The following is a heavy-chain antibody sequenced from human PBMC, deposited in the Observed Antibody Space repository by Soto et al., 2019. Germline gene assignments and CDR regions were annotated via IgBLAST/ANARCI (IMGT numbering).Heavy chain of an antibody. CDR2: IYYSGST. Sequence: SETLSLTCTVSGGSVSSGSYYWSWIRQPPGKGLEWIGYIYYSGSTNYNPPLKSRVTISVDTSKNQFSLKLSSVTAADTAVYYCARVSVRAYYDFWSGYFDDFDIWGQGTMVTVSS. J-gene: IGHJ3*02. V-gene: IGHV4-61*01. D-gene: IGHD3-3*01. CDR1: GGSVSSGSYY. CDR3: ARVSVRAYYDFWSGYFDDFDI.